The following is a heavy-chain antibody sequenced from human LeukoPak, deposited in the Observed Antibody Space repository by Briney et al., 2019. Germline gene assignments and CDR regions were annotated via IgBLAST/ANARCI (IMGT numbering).Heavy chain of an antibody. J-gene: IGHJ4*02. CDR3: VKGIRHRTRYKLLFPYFDS. Sequence: PGGSLRLSCAASGFSFSTYDMSWVRQTPVKGLEWVSTISASGGTTYYADSVKSRFTISRDNQQNTLNLQMHSLRVEDTAVYYCVKGIRHRTRYKLLFPYFDSWGQGALVTVSS. D-gene: IGHD1-1*01. V-gene: IGHV3-23*01. CDR2: ISASGGTT. CDR1: GFSFSTYD.